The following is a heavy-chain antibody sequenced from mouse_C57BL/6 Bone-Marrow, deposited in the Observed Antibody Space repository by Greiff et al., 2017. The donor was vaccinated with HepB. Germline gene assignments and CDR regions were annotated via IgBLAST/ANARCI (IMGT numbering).Heavy chain of an antibody. CDR3: ARDYGSRYDWYFDV. D-gene: IGHD1-1*01. CDR2: ISSGSSTI. CDR1: GFTFSDYG. V-gene: IGHV5-17*01. Sequence: EVMLVESGGGLVKPGGSLKLSCAASGFTFSDYGMHWVRQAPEKGLEWVAYISSGSSTIYYADTVKGRFTISRDNAKNTLFLQMTSLRSEDTAMYYCARDYGSRYDWYFDVWGTGTTVTVSS. J-gene: IGHJ1*03.